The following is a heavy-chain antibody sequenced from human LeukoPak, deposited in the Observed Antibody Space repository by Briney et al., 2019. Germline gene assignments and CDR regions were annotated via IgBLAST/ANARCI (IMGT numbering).Heavy chain of an antibody. CDR1: GGSISSYY. Sequence: SETLSLTCTDSGGSISSYYWSWIRQPPGKGLEWIGYISYSGSTNYNPSLKSRVTISVDASKNQFSLKVSSVTAADTAVYYCARLDSQSRKVWGQGTTVTVSS. V-gene: IGHV4-59*08. CDR3: ARLDSQSRKV. J-gene: IGHJ6*02. CDR2: ISYSGST. D-gene: IGHD3-22*01.